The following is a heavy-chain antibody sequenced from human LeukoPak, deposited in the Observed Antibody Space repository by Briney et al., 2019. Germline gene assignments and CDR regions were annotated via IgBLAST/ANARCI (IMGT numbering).Heavy chain of an antibody. V-gene: IGHV4-34*01. Sequence: SETLSLTCAVYGGSFSGYYWSWIRQPPGKGLEWIGEINHSGSTNYNPSLKGRVTISVDTSKNQFSLKLSSVTAADTAVYYCARGPYSYGKAAYYFDYWGQGTLVTVSS. D-gene: IGHD5-18*01. CDR3: ARGPYSYGKAAYYFDY. CDR2: INHSGST. J-gene: IGHJ4*02. CDR1: GGSFSGYY.